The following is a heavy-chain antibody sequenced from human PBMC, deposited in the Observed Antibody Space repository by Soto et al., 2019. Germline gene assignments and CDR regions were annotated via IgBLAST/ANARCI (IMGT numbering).Heavy chain of an antibody. CDR3: AKEGDIVLVPAAIELDY. CDR1: GFTFSSYG. V-gene: IGHV3-30*18. J-gene: IGHJ4*02. D-gene: IGHD2-2*01. CDR2: ISYDGSNK. Sequence: GGSLRLSCAASGFTFSSYGMHWVRQAPGKGLEWVAVISYDGSNKYYADSVKGRFTISRDNSKNTLYLQMNSLRAEDTAVYYCAKEGDIVLVPAAIELDYWGQGTLVTVSS.